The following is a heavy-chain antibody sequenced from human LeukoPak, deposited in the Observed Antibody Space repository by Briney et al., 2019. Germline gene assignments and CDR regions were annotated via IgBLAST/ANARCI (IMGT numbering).Heavy chain of an antibody. CDR2: ISSSSSYI. CDR1: GFTFSSYS. V-gene: IGHV3-21*01. D-gene: IGHD6-6*01. J-gene: IGHJ4*02. CDR3: ARLSSSGFDY. Sequence: SGGSLRLSCAASGFTFSSYSMNWVRQAPGKGLEWVSSISSSSSYIYYADSVKGRFTISRDNAKNSLYLQMNSLRAEDTAVYYCARLSSSGFDYWGQGTLVTVSS.